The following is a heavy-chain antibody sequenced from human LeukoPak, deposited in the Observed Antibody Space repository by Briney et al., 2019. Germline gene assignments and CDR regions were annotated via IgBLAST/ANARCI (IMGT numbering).Heavy chain of an antibody. V-gene: IGHV1-2*06. CDR2: INSNSGDT. J-gene: IGHJ4*02. CDR3: ARDYCGGDCFPDY. D-gene: IGHD2-21*02. CDR1: GYTFTVYY. Sequence: AASVKVSCKASGYTFTVYYVHWVRQAPGQGLEWMGRINSNSGDTNYAQKFQGRVTMTRDTSISTAYMELSRLRSDDTAVYYCARDYCGGDCFPDYWGQGTLVTVSS.